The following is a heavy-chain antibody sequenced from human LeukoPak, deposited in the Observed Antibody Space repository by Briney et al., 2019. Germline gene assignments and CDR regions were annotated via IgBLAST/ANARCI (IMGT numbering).Heavy chain of an antibody. CDR2: INPSGGST. CDR1: GGTFSNYA. Sequence: ASVKVSCKASGGTFSNYAINWVRQAPGQGLEWMGIINPSGGSTSYAQKFQGRVTMTRDMSTSTVYMELSSLRSEDTAVYYCARDANYYDSSGYAFDIWGQGTMVTVSS. D-gene: IGHD3-22*01. V-gene: IGHV1-46*01. CDR3: ARDANYYDSSGYAFDI. J-gene: IGHJ3*02.